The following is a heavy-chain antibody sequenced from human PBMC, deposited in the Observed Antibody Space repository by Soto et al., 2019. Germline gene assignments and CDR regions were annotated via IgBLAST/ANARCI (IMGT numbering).Heavy chain of an antibody. CDR3: GRHVGFLFMERLLHNWFHL. V-gene: IGHV4-39*01. D-gene: IGHD3-3*01. Sequence: SETLSLTCIVSGGSISSSSYYWGWIRQPPGKGLEWIGSIYYSGSTYYNPSLKSRVTISVDTSKNQFSLKLSSVTAADTAVYYCGRHVGFLFMERLLHNWFHLWGPGTLGTRSS. CDR1: GGSISSSSYY. J-gene: IGHJ5*02. CDR2: IYYSGST.